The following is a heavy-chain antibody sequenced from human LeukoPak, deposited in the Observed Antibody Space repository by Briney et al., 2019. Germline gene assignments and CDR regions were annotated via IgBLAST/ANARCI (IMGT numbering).Heavy chain of an antibody. V-gene: IGHV1-69*04. CDR2: IIPILGIE. D-gene: IGHD3-16*01. CDR3: ARDQGGSATSGY. Sequence: TVKVSCKASGGTFSSYAISWVRQAPGQGLEWMGRIIPILGIENYAQKFQGRVTITADKSTSTAYMELSSLRSEDTAVYYCARDQGGSATSGYWGQGTLVTVSS. J-gene: IGHJ4*02. CDR1: GGTFSSYA.